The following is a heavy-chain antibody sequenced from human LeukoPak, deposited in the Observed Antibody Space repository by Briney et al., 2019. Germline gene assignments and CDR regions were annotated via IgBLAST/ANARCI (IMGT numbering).Heavy chain of an antibody. Sequence: SETLSLTCAVSGGSISSSNWWSWVRQPPGKGLEWIGEIYHSGSTNYNPSLKSRVTISVDKSKNQFSLKLSSVTAADTAVYYCARDRATYYYDSSGYDWGQGTLVTVSS. D-gene: IGHD3-22*01. CDR2: IYHSGST. J-gene: IGHJ4*02. V-gene: IGHV4-4*02. CDR3: ARDRATYYYDSSGYD. CDR1: GGSISSSNW.